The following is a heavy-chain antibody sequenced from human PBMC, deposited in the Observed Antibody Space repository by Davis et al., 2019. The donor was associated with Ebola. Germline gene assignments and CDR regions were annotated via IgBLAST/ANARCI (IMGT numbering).Heavy chain of an antibody. Sequence: PGGSLRLSCAASGFTFSSYWMHWVRQAPGKGLVYVSRISSDGGITSYADSVKGRFTISRDNSKNTLYLQMNSLRAEDTAVYYCAKSQFWTPYYFDYWGQGTLVTVSS. J-gene: IGHJ4*02. CDR2: ISSDGGIT. D-gene: IGHD3/OR15-3a*01. V-gene: IGHV3-74*01. CDR1: GFTFSSYW. CDR3: AKSQFWTPYYFDY.